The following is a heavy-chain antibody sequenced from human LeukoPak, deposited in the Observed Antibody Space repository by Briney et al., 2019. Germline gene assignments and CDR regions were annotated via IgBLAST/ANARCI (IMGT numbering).Heavy chain of an antibody. CDR2: VIPIFGTA. V-gene: IGHV1-69*01. CDR1: RGTFTSYA. J-gene: IGHJ4*02. Sequence: ASVKVSCKASRGTFTSYAISWVRQAPGQGLEWMGGVIPIFGTANYAQKFQGRVTITADESTSTAYMELSNLRSEDTAVYYCARGWLAETTVVTPYNYWGQGTLVTVSS. CDR3: ARGWLAETTVVTPYNY. D-gene: IGHD4-23*01.